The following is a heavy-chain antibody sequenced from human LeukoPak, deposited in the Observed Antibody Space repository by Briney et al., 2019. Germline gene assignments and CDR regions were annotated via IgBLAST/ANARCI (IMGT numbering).Heavy chain of an antibody. D-gene: IGHD3-10*01. Sequence: QPGGSLRLSCGASGFSVSSNYMSWVRQAPGKGLEWVSVIYSGGSTYYAASVKGRFTISRDNSKNTLYLQMNSLRAEDTAVYYCARDRPAAAPGMYDAFDIWGQGTMVTVSS. CDR2: IYSGGST. CDR3: ARDRPAAAPGMYDAFDI. J-gene: IGHJ3*02. CDR1: GFSVSSNY. V-gene: IGHV3-53*01.